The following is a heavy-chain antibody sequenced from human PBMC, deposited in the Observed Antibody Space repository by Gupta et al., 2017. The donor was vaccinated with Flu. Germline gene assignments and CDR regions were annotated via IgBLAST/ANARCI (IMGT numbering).Heavy chain of an antibody. CDR1: GFTFGSYA. CDR3: AKYDGAFDP. J-gene: IGHJ5*02. CDR2: ISANGAGT. V-gene: IGHV3-23*01. D-gene: IGHD3-16*01. Sequence: SGFTFGSYAMSWVRQAPGKGLEWVSAISANGAGTYYADSVKGRFTISRDNSKNTMYLQMNSLRVDDTAVYYGAKYDGAFDPWGQGTLVTVSS.